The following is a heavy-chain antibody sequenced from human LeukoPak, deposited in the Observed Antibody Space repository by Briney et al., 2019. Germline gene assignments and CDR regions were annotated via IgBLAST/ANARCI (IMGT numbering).Heavy chain of an antibody. D-gene: IGHD7-27*01. J-gene: IGHJ4*02. V-gene: IGHV3-33*06. CDR1: GFTFSSCG. Sequence: GGSLRLSCAASGFTFSSCGMHWVRQAPGRGLEWVAVIWYDGTNKYYADSVRGRFTISRDSSKNMLYLQMNSLRAESTAVYYCAKSGRNWAYLEYWGQGTLVTVSS. CDR3: AKSGRNWAYLEY. CDR2: IWYDGTNK.